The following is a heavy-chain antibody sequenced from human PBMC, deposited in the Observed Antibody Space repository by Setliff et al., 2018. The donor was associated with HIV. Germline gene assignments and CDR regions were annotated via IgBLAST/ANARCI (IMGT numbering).Heavy chain of an antibody. V-gene: IGHV3-48*03. CDR3: ARVATTQMWGWFAP. CDR2: ISGLGGGTI. CDR1: GFIFSSYA. Sequence: LRLSCAASGFIFSSYAMHWVRQAPGKGLEWVSYISGLGGGTIYYADSVRGRFSISRDNSKNTLFLQMNSLRPEDAALYYCARVATTQMWGWFAPWGQGTLVTVSS. D-gene: IGHD1-26*01. J-gene: IGHJ5*02.